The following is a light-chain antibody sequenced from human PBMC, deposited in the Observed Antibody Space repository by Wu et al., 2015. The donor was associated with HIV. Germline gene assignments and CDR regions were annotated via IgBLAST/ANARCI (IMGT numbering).Light chain of an antibody. J-gene: IGKJ4*01. CDR1: QSISSW. CDR3: QQYNSYPLT. Sequence: DIQMTQSPSPLSASVGDRVTITCRASQSISSWLAWYQQKPGKAPKLLIYRASSLERGVPSRFSGSGSGTEFTLTISSLQPDDFATYYCQQYNSYPLTFGEGPRWRSN. V-gene: IGKV1-5*03. CDR2: RAS.